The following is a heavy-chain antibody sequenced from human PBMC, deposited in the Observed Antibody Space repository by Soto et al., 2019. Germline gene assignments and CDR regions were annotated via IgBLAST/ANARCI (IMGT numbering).Heavy chain of an antibody. CDR2: ISGSGGST. V-gene: IGHV3-23*01. Sequence: PGGSLRLSCAASGFTFSSYAMNWVRQALGKGLEWVSAISGSGGSTYYTDSVKGRFTVSRDNSKNTLYLQMNSLRAEDTAVYYCARDDQPLAWFDPWGQATLGTVSS. CDR1: GFTFSSYA. CDR3: ARDDQPLAWFDP. J-gene: IGHJ5*02. D-gene: IGHD2-2*01.